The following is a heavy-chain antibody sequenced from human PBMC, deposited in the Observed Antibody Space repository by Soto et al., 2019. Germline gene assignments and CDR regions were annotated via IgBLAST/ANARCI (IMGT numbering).Heavy chain of an antibody. CDR2: IYYSGST. CDR1: GDSIGIRGGY. J-gene: IGHJ4*02. V-gene: IGHV4-39*01. CDR3: ARQRTSVVTQAYFDV. D-gene: IGHD2-21*02. Sequence: TSETQSLTGTVTGDSIGIRGGYWGWIRQAPGKGLEWIGSIYYSGSTYNNPSLRSRVSMSIDTSKDQFSLKLKSVTAADTALYFCARQRTSVVTQAYFDVWGPGSLVTVSS.